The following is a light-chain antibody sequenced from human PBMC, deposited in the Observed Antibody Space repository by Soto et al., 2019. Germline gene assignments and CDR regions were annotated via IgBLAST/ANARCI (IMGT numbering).Light chain of an antibody. V-gene: IGLV1-36*01. CDR3: AAWDDSLNGVV. J-gene: IGLJ2*01. CDR2: YDD. Sequence: QSVLTQPPSVSEAPRQRVTISCSGSSSNIGNNAVNWYQQLPGKAPKLLIYYDDLVPSGVSDRFSGSKSGTSASLAISGLQSEDEGDYYCAAWDDSLNGVVFGGGTQLTVL. CDR1: SSNIGNNA.